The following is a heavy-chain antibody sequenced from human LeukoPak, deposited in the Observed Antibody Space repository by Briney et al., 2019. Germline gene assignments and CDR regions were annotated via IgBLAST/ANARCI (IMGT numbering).Heavy chain of an antibody. V-gene: IGHV3-9*01. CDR3: AKAFDYYYYMDV. CDR2: ISWNSGSI. Sequence: GGSLRLSCAASGFTFDDYAMHWVRQAPGKGLEWVSGISWNSGSIGYADSVKGRFTISRDNAKNSLYLQMNSLRAKDTALYYCAKAFDYYYYMDVWGKGTTVTVSS. D-gene: IGHD2/OR15-2a*01. CDR1: GFTFDDYA. J-gene: IGHJ6*03.